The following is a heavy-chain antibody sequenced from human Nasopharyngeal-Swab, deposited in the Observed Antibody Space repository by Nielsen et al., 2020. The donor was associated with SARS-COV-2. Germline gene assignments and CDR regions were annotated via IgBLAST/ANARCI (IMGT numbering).Heavy chain of an antibody. J-gene: IGHJ4*02. V-gene: IGHV1-18*01. CDR2: ISAYNGNT. CDR3: AKVRGGYSSSWYDY. Sequence: WVGQAPGQGLEWMGWISAYNGNTNYAQKLQGRVTMTTDTSTSTAYMELRSLRSDDTAVYYCAKVRGGYSSSWYDYWGQGTLVTVSS. D-gene: IGHD6-13*01.